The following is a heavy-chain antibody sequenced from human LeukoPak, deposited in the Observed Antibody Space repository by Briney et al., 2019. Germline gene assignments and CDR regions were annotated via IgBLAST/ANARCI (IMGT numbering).Heavy chain of an antibody. J-gene: IGHJ4*02. CDR3: ARGSGYYQDFDY. Sequence: SETLSLTCAVYGGSFSGYYWSWIRQPPGKGLEWIGEINHSGSSNYNPSLKSRVTISVDMSKNQVSLKVNSVTAADTAVYYCARGSGYYQDFDYWGQGTLVTVSS. D-gene: IGHD3-22*01. CDR2: INHSGSS. V-gene: IGHV4-34*01. CDR1: GGSFSGYY.